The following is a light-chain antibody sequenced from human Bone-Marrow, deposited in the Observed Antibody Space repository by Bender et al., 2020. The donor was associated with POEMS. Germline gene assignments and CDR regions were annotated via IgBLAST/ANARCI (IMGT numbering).Light chain of an antibody. CDR2: EVD. J-gene: IGLJ2*01. CDR1: SSDLGGYNY. V-gene: IGLV2-8*01. CDR3: TSYGGSNNLV. Sequence: QSALTQPPSASGSPGQSVTISCTGTSSDLGGYNYVSWYQLHPGKAPKLMIYEVDKRPSGVPDRFSGSKSGNTASLTVSGLQAEDEADYYCTSYGGSNNLVFGGGTKLTVL.